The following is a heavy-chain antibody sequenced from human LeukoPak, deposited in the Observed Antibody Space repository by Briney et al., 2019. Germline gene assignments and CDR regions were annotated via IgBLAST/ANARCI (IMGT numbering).Heavy chain of an antibody. CDR3: ARVGRSGWTVDY. Sequence: GGSLRLSCAASGFDFSTYSIDWVRQAPGKGLEWASYISSSSSNIYHADSVKGRFTISRDNAKNSLHLQMNSLRAEDTAVYYCARVGRSGWTVDYWGQGTLVTVSS. CDR2: ISSSSSNI. D-gene: IGHD6-19*01. J-gene: IGHJ4*02. V-gene: IGHV3-48*04. CDR1: GFDFSTYS.